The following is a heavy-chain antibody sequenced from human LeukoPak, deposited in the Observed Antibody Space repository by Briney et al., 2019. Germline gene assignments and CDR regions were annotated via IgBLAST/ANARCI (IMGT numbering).Heavy chain of an antibody. CDR1: AFTFSNYR. D-gene: IGHD6-19*01. Sequence: GGSLRLSCAASAFTFSNYRMTWVRQAPGKGLEWVANIKQDGSEKYYVDSVKGRFTISRDNSKNTLYLQMNSLRAEDTAVYYCAKSLDAQAVADPFDYWGQGTLVTVSS. J-gene: IGHJ4*02. CDR3: AKSLDAQAVADPFDY. V-gene: IGHV3-7*01. CDR2: IKQDGSEK.